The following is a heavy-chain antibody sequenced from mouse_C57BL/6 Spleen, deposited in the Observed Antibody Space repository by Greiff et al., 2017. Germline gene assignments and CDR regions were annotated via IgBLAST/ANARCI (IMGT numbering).Heavy chain of an antibody. D-gene: IGHD4-1*02. Sequence: EVQVVEPGGGLVKPGGSLKLSCAASGFTFSSYAMSWVRQTPEKRLEWVATISDGGSYTYYPDNVKGRFTISRDNAKNNLYLQMSHLKSEDTAMYYCARERSTGTKDYWGQGTTLTVSS. J-gene: IGHJ2*01. CDR2: ISDGGSYT. CDR3: ARERSTGTKDY. V-gene: IGHV5-4*01. CDR1: GFTFSSYA.